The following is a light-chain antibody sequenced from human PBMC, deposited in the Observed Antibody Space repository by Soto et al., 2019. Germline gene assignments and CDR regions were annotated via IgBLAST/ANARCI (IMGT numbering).Light chain of an antibody. CDR2: AIS. CDR3: QQSYSTSIT. CDR1: QAIRND. Sequence: AVQMTQSPYSLAASVGDRVTITCRASQAIRNDLGWYQQKPGKAPRLLIYAISTLHSGVPSRFNGSGSGTDFTLTISSLQPEDFATYYCQQSYSTSITFGQGTRLEIK. J-gene: IGKJ5*01. V-gene: IGKV1-6*01.